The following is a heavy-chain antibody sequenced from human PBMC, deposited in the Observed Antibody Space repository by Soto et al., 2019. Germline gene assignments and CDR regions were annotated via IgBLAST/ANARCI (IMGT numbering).Heavy chain of an antibody. Sequence: SETLSVTCTLYVGSISIYYWSWIRQPPGKGLEWIGYIYYSGSTNYNPSLKSRVTISVDTSKNQFSLKLSSVTAADTAVYYCARDRRLTGMDVWGQGTTVTVSS. CDR3: ARDRRLTGMDV. CDR2: IYYSGST. V-gene: IGHV4-59*01. J-gene: IGHJ6*02. CDR1: VGSISIYY. D-gene: IGHD4-17*01.